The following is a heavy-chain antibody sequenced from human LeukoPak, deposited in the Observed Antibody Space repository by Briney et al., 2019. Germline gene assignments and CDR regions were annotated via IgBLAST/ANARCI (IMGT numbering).Heavy chain of an antibody. J-gene: IGHJ4*02. V-gene: IGHV3-23*01. CDR3: AKAEDYDILTGLDY. CDR2: IGASGGST. CDR1: GFTFSSYA. Sequence: GGSLRLSCATSGFTFSSYAMSWVRQAPGKGLEWVSGIGASGGSTYYADSVKGRFTISRDNSKNTLYLQMNSLRTEDTAVYYCAKAEDYDILTGLDYWGQGTLVTVSS. D-gene: IGHD3-9*01.